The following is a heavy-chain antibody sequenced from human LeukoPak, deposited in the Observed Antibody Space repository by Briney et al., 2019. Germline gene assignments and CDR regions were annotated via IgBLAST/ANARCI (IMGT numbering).Heavy chain of an antibody. V-gene: IGHV3-30*04. CDR1: GFTFSSDA. Sequence: GGSLRLSCAASGFTFSSDAMRWVRQAPGKGLEWVAAISYDGSNKNYADSVKGRFTISRDNSKNTLYLQMNSLRAEDTAVYYCAKTAMVTPFDYWGQGTLVTVSS. CDR2: ISYDGSNK. J-gene: IGHJ4*02. D-gene: IGHD5-18*01. CDR3: AKTAMVTPFDY.